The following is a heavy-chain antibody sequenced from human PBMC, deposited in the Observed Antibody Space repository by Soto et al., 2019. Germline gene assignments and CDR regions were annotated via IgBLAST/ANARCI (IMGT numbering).Heavy chain of an antibody. CDR3: AKERSSGYYFFDY. CDR2: ISGSDGST. J-gene: IGHJ4*02. CDR1: GFTFSNYA. Sequence: EVQLLESGGGLVQPGGSLRLSCAASGFTFSNYAMSWVRQAPGEGLEWVSTISGSDGSTYYADSVKGRFTISRDISKNTLYLQMNSLRAEDTAIYYCAKERSSGYYFFDYCGQGTLVTVSS. D-gene: IGHD5-12*01. V-gene: IGHV3-23*01.